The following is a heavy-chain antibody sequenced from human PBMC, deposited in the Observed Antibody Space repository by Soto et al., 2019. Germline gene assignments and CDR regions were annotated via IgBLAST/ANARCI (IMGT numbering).Heavy chain of an antibody. J-gene: IGHJ6*02. V-gene: IGHV1-69*06. Sequence: SVQVSGKSSGGTFSSYAISWVRQAPGQRLEWMGGIIPIFGTANYAQKFQGRVTITADKSTSTAYMELSSLRSEDTAVYYCARGTTGTTRGYHYYYGMDVWGQGTTVTVSS. CDR2: IIPIFGTA. CDR3: ARGTTGTTRGYHYYYGMDV. D-gene: IGHD1-1*01. CDR1: GGTFSSYA.